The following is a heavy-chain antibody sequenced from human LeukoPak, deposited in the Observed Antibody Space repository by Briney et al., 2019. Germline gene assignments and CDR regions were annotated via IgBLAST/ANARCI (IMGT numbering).Heavy chain of an antibody. Sequence: GGSLRLSCAASGFTFSDYSMNWVRQAPGKGLEWVSSTSSSSSYIYYADSVKGRFTISRDNSKNTLYLQMNSLKAEDTAVYYCAKDPYCSSTSCSNFDYWGQGTLVTVSS. CDR1: GFTFSDYS. CDR2: TSSSSSYI. CDR3: AKDPYCSSTSCSNFDY. D-gene: IGHD2-2*01. V-gene: IGHV3-21*04. J-gene: IGHJ4*02.